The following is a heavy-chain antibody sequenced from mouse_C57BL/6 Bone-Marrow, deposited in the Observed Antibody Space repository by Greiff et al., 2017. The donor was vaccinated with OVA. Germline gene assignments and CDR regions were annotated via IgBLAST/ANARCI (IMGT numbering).Heavy chain of an antibody. V-gene: IGHV3-6*01. J-gene: IGHJ4*01. Sequence: ESGPGLVKPSQSLSLTCSVTGYSITSGYYWNWIRQFPGNKLEWMGYISYDGSNNYNPSLKNRISITRDTSKNQFFLKLNSVTTEDTATYDCARGGHGYYYAMDYWGQGTSVTVSS. CDR3: ARGGHGYYYAMDY. D-gene: IGHD2-2*01. CDR1: GYSITSGYY. CDR2: ISYDGSN.